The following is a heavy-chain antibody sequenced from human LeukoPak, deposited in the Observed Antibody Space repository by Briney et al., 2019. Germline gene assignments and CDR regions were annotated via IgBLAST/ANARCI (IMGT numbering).Heavy chain of an antibody. Sequence: GGSLRLSCAASGDTFGRYWMSWVRQASGKGLEWVGLIRSKANSYATAYAASVKGRLTISRDDSKNTAYLQMNSLKTEETAVYYCTRHGTNWFDPWGQGTLVTVSS. CDR3: TRHGTNWFDP. D-gene: IGHD1-26*01. V-gene: IGHV3-73*01. CDR2: IRSKANSYAT. J-gene: IGHJ5*02. CDR1: GDTFGRYW.